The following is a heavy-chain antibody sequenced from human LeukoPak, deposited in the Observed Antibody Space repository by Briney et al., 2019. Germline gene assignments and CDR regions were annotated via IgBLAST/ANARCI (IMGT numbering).Heavy chain of an antibody. Sequence: VMLGGSLRLSCSASGFAFSGFSMGWVRQAPGKGLEWVSSISGSGGNRYYADSVEGRFTISRDNSNNTLSLQMNSLRGDDTALYYCARRRGGDYVPSRFDFWGQGTLVIVSS. D-gene: IGHD4-17*01. CDR3: ARRRGGDYVPSRFDF. CDR1: GFAFSGFS. V-gene: IGHV3-23*01. CDR2: ISGSGGNR. J-gene: IGHJ4*02.